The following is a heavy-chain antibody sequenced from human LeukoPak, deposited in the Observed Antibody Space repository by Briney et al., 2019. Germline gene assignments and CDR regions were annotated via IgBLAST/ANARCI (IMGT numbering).Heavy chain of an antibody. D-gene: IGHD2-2*01. CDR1: GYTFTNYY. CDR3: ARAYCSGTCPIGGY. V-gene: IGHV1-2*02. J-gene: IGHJ4*02. CDR2: INPNSGGT. Sequence: ASVKVSCKASGYTFTNYYIHWVRQAPGQGLEWMGWINPNSGGTNYAQKFRGRVTMTWDTSISTAYMELSSLRSDDTAVYYCARAYCSGTCPIGGYWGQGTLVTVSS.